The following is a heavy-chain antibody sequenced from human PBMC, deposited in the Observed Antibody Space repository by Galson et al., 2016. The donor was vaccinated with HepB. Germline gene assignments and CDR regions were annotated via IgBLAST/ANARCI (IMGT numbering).Heavy chain of an antibody. CDR3: VQGGTAPAV. V-gene: IGHV3-23*01. Sequence: SLRLSCAASGFTFSNYGMTWVRQAPGKGLEVVSSISRSGDSTDYADSVTGRFTISRDNSKNTLSLQMNSPTADDTAIYYCVQGGTAPAVWGKGTTVTVSS. CDR2: ISRSGDST. CDR1: GFTFSNYG. J-gene: IGHJ6*04.